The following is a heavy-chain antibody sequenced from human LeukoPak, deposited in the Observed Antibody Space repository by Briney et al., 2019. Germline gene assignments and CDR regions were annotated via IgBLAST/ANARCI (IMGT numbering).Heavy chain of an antibody. CDR2: IYYSGST. CDR3: ARAEQWNGGYFDY. D-gene: IGHD6-19*01. CDR1: GVSISSGDYY. V-gene: IGHV4-30-4*01. Sequence: PSETLSLTCTVSGVSISSGDYYWSWIRQPPGKGLEWIGYIYYSGSTYYNPSLKSRVTISVDTSKNQFSLKLSSVTAADTAVYYCARAEQWNGGYFDYWGQGTLVTVSS. J-gene: IGHJ4*02.